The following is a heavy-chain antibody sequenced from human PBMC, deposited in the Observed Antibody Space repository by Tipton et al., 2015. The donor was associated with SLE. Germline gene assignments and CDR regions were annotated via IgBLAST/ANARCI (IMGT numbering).Heavy chain of an antibody. V-gene: IGHV4-59*12. CDR1: GGSISSYY. D-gene: IGHD3-3*01. CDR2: IYYSGST. Sequence: TLSLTCTVSGGSISSYYWSWIRQPPGKGLEWIGSIYYSGSTYYNPSLESRVTISVDTSKNQFSLKLSSVTAADTAVYYCARAYDFWSGYYFGYWGQGTLVTVSS. CDR3: ARAYDFWSGYYFGY. J-gene: IGHJ4*02.